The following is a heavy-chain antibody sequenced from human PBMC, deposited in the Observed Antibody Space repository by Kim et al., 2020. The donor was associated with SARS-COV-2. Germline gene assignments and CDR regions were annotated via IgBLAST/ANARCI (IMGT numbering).Heavy chain of an antibody. CDR2: PNSDGT. V-gene: IGHV1-2*02. D-gene: IGHD6-13*01. Sequence: PNSDGTNYAQKFQGRVTMTRDTSISTAYMELSRLRSDDTAVYYCARGIDYWGQGTLVTVSS. J-gene: IGHJ4*02. CDR3: ARGIDY.